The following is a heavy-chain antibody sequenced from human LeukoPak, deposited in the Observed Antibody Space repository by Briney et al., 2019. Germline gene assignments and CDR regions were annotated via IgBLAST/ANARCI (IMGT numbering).Heavy chain of an antibody. Sequence: GGSLTLSCAASGFIFTSYDMSWVRQAPGKGLEWVSATSGGGGSTFYADSVKGRFTISRDNSKNTLYLQMYSLRAEDTAVYYCAKDLYCSSTSCSFDYWGQGTLVTVSS. CDR3: AKDLYCSSTSCSFDY. CDR1: GFIFTSYD. J-gene: IGHJ4*02. V-gene: IGHV3-23*01. D-gene: IGHD2-2*01. CDR2: TSGGGGST.